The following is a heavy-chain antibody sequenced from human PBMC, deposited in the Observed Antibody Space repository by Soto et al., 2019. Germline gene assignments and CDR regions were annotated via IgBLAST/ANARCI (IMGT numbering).Heavy chain of an antibody. CDR2: INPSGGST. CDR3: ARDGLQGYCTNGVCYYFDY. V-gene: IGHV1-46*03. D-gene: IGHD2-8*01. J-gene: IGHJ4*02. Sequence: ASVKVSCKASGYTFTSYYMHWVRQAPGQGLEWMGIINPSGGSTSYAQKFQGRVTMTRDTSTSTVYMELSSLRSEDTAVYYCARDGLQGYCTNGVCYYFDYWGQGTLVTVSS. CDR1: GYTFTSYY.